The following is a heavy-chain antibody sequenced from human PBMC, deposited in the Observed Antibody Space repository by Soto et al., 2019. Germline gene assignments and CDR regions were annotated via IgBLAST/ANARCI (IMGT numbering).Heavy chain of an antibody. CDR3: ARRV. CDR2: ISAGGDST. CDR1: GFTFSNYP. V-gene: IGHV3-23*01. J-gene: IGHJ4*02. Sequence: HPGGSLRLCCATSGFTFSNYPMNWVRQAPGKGLEWVSGISAGGDSTYYADSVKGRFTIFRDNSKNSVYLQMNSLRAEDTAVYYCARRVWGQGTLVTVSS.